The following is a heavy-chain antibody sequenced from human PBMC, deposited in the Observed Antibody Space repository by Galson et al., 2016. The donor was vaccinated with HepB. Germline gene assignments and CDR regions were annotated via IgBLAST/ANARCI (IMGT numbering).Heavy chain of an antibody. CDR1: GFAVGRDY. Sequence: SLRLSCAVSGFAVGRDYMSWVRQAPGKGLECVSVIYTGGYTYYADSVKGRFTISRDEPKNTLFLEINSLSAEDTAVYYCARVSRTGSHYDSSGYGRPYYYYYMDVWGKGTTLTVSS. V-gene: IGHV3-53*01. CDR2: IYTGGYT. D-gene: IGHD3-22*01. CDR3: ARVSRTGSHYDSSGYGRPYYYYYMDV. J-gene: IGHJ6*03.